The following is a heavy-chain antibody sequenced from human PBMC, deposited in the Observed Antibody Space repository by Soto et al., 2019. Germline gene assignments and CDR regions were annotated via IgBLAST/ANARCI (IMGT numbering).Heavy chain of an antibody. J-gene: IGHJ4*02. Sequence: QVQLVESGGGVVQSGGSLRLSCAASGFTFSSNGMHWVRQAPGKGLEWVAVIWYDGSNKYSADSVKGRFTISRDNSKNMGYLQMNSLRVEDTAVYYCARWGNDRPLDYWGQGTLVTVSS. CDR2: IWYDGSNK. D-gene: IGHD1-1*01. V-gene: IGHV3-33*01. CDR3: ARWGNDRPLDY. CDR1: GFTFSSNG.